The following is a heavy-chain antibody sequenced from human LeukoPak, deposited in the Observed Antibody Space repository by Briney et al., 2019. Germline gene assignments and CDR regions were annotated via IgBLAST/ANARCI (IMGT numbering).Heavy chain of an antibody. CDR2: INDRGST. D-gene: IGHD5-18*01. J-gene: IGHJ4*02. CDR1: SGSLSSGGYS. V-gene: IGHV4-30-4*08. CDR3: ARGNRGCSYYYDY. Sequence: SETLSLTCTVSSGSLSSGGYSWTWIRQPPGKGLGWLGYINDRGSTYSNPSLKSRDTISVDTSKNQFSLKLTSLTATDTAVYYCARGNRGCSYYYDYWGQGTLVTVSS.